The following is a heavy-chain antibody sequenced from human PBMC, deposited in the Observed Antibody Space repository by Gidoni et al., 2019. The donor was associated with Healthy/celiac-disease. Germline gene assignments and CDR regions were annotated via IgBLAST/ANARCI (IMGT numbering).Heavy chain of an antibody. CDR3: ATGRPYSSSWLDAFDI. J-gene: IGHJ3*02. Sequence: QVQLVQSGTAVKKPGASVKVSCKVSGYTLPALSMHLVRQAPGKGLEWMGGFDPEDGETIYAQKFQGRVTMTEDTSTDTAYMELSSLRSEDTAVYYCATGRPYSSSWLDAFDIWGQGTMVTVSS. V-gene: IGHV1-24*01. CDR1: GYTLPALS. D-gene: IGHD6-13*01. CDR2: FDPEDGET.